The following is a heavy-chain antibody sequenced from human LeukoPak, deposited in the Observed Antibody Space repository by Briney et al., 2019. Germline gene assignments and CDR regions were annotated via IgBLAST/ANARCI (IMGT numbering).Heavy chain of an antibody. Sequence: GESLKISCKGSGYTFSSYWIGWVRQMPGKGMEWMGIIYPGDSDTRYSPSLQGQVTISVDTSIGTAYLQWSSLKASDTAIYYCARQNDFRLDYWGQGTLVTVSS. CDR3: ARQNDFRLDY. D-gene: IGHD3-3*01. CDR1: GYTFSSYW. CDR2: IYPGDSDT. J-gene: IGHJ4*02. V-gene: IGHV5-51*01.